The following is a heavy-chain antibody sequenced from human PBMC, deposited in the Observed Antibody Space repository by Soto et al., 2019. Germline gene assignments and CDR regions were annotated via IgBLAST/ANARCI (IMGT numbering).Heavy chain of an antibody. V-gene: IGHV3-30*03. CDR1: GIVFSSFG. CDR2: ISFDTSNS. CDR3: MTPGTSDHSDY. D-gene: IGHD2-8*02. J-gene: IGHJ4*02. Sequence: VQLVESGGGVVQPGNSLRLSCTVSGIVFSSFGMHWVRQAPGKGLEWVAVISFDTSNSYYADSVNGRFTISGDNSKNLLFLQMDGLRPEDTAVYWCMTPGTSDHSDYWGRGTLVTVSA.